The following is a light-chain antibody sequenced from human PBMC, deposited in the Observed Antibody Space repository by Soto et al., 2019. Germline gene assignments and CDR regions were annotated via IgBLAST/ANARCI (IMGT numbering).Light chain of an antibody. CDR2: DVI. CDR1: SSDIGGYNY. V-gene: IGLV2-14*03. J-gene: IGLJ2*01. CDR3: SSYTTSSTPVV. Sequence: QSALTQPASVSGSPGQPITISCSGTSSDIGGYNYVSWYQHHPGKAPKLIIYDVINRPSGVSNRFSGSKSANTASLTISGLQAEDEADYFRSSYTTSSTPVVFGGGTKLTVL.